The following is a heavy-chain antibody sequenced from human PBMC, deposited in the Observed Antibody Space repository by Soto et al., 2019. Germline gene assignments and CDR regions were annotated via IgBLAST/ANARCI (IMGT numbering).Heavy chain of an antibody. J-gene: IGHJ6*02. D-gene: IGHD6-19*01. CDR3: ARDGPFISVAAPAFQYAMDV. CDR2: IKQDGSEN. CDR1: SFTFSSYW. Sequence: DVRLVESGGGLVQPGGSLRLSCAASSFTFSSYWLSWVRQAPGKGLEWVATIKQDGSENYYVDSVKGRFTISRDNAKNSLYLQMSCLRADDTAVYYCARDGPFISVAAPAFQYAMDVWGQGTTVTVS. V-gene: IGHV3-7*03.